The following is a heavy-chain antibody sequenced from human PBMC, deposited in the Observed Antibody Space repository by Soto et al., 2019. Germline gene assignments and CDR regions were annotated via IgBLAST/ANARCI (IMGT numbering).Heavy chain of an antibody. CDR3: ARADTAMVHGAFDI. D-gene: IGHD5-18*01. CDR2: IIPIFGTA. V-gene: IGHV1-69*12. J-gene: IGHJ3*02. Sequence: QVQLVQSGAEVKKPGSSVKVSCKASGGTFSSYAISWVRQAPGQGLEWMGGIIPIFGTANYAQKFQGRVTMTADESTSTAHMELSSLRPEDTAVYYCARADTAMVHGAFDIWGQGTMVTVSS. CDR1: GGTFSSYA.